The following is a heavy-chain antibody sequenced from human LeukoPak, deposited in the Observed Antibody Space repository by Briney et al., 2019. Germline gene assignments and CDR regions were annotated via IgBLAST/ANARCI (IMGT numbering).Heavy chain of an antibody. D-gene: IGHD3-3*01. CDR1: GYTLTELS. V-gene: IGHV1-24*01. CDR3: ARDRSGWIARWYFDL. Sequence: ASVKVSCKVSGYTLTELSIQWVRQAPGKGLEWMGGFDPEDGKTIYAQKFQGRVTMTEDTSTDTAYMELSSLRSEDTAVYYCARDRSGWIARWYFDLWGRGTLATVSS. CDR2: FDPEDGKT. J-gene: IGHJ2*01.